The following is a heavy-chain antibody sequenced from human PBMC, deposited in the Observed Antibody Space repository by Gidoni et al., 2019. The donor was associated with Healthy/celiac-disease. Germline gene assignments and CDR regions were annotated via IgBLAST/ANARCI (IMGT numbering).Heavy chain of an antibody. CDR3: AREIYYFWSGYSHPYFDY. V-gene: IGHV3-7*05. D-gene: IGHD3-3*01. CDR1: GYTFSRYW. J-gene: IGHJ4*02. CDR2: LKQDGSEK. Sequence: EVQLVESGGGVVEPGGSLRRSCAAAGYTFSRYWMGWVRQASVTGLEWVANLKQDGSEKYYVASVQCRFTISRDNAKNSLYLQMNSLRAEYTAVYYCAREIYYFWSGYSHPYFDYWGQGTLVTVSS.